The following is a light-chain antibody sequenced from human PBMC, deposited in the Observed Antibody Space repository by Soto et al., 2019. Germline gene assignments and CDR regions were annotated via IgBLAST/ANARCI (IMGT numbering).Light chain of an antibody. J-gene: IGKJ1*01. CDR2: DAS. CDR1: QSISSW. V-gene: IGKV1-5*01. Sequence: DIQMTQSPSTLAASVGYIFSITCVASQSISSWLAWYQQKPGKAPKLLIYDASSLESGVPSRLSGSGSGTEFTLTISSLQPDDFATYYCQQYNSYPRTFGQGTKVDIK. CDR3: QQYNSYPRT.